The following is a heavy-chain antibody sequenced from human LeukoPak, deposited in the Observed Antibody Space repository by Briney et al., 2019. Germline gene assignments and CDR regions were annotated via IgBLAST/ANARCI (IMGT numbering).Heavy chain of an antibody. D-gene: IGHD6-6*01. V-gene: IGHV1-69*04. J-gene: IGHJ4*02. CDR1: GGTFSSYA. CDR2: IIPILGIA. Sequence: GASVKVSCKASGGTFSSYAISWVRQAPGQGLEWMGRIIPILGIANYAQKFQGRVTITADKSISTVYLQWSSLKASDTAMYYCARHRSDSSSSPIDYWGQGTLVTVSS. CDR3: ARHRSDSSSSPIDY.